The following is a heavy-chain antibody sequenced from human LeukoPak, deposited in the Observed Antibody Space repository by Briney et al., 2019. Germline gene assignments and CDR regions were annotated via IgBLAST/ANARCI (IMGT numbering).Heavy chain of an antibody. V-gene: IGHV3-7*01. CDR1: GFTFSSYW. CDR2: IKQDGGEN. J-gene: IGHJ6*03. Sequence: GGSLRLSCAASGFTFSSYWMSWVRQAPGKGLEWVANIKQDGGENYYVDSVKGRFTISRDNAKNSLYLQMNSLRAEDTAVYYCARASGDNSYYYYYYYMDVWGKGTTVTVSS. CDR3: ARASGDNSYYYYYYYMDV. D-gene: IGHD4-17*01.